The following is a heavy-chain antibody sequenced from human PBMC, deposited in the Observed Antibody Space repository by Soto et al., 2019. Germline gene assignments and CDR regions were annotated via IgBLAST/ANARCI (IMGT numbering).Heavy chain of an antibody. D-gene: IGHD1-7*01. CDR1: GVTFSNYV. V-gene: IGHV3-23*01. CDR3: ARRARTATTNWGAFDI. Sequence: PGGVLRLSCAASGVTFSNYVINWVRQAPGKGLEWVSTISYSADKTFYADSVKGRFTISRDNSRDTLFLQMNSLRADDAAVYYCARRARTATTNWGAFDIWGQGTMVPVSS. J-gene: IGHJ3*02. CDR2: ISYSADKT.